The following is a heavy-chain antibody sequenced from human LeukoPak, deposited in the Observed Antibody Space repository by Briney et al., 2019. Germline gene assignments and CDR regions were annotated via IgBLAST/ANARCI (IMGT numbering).Heavy chain of an antibody. CDR2: IYYSGST. CDR3: ARAPKYYYDSSGYYSHTDYYGMDV. V-gene: IGHV4-59*01. CDR1: GGSISSYY. J-gene: IGHJ6*02. D-gene: IGHD3-22*01. Sequence: SETLSLTCTVSGGSISSYYWSWLRQPPGKGLEWIGYIYYSGSTNYNPSLKSRVTISVDTSKNQFSLKLSSVTAADTAVYYCARAPKYYYDSSGYYSHTDYYGMDVWGQGTTVTVSS.